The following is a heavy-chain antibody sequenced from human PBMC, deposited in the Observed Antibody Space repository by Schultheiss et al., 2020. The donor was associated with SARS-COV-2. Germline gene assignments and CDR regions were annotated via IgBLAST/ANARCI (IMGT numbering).Heavy chain of an antibody. CDR1: GGSISSGGYY. V-gene: IGHV4-39*07. J-gene: IGHJ5*02. Sequence: SETLSLTCTVSGGSISSGGYYWSWIRQHPGKGLEWIGSIYYSGSTNYNPSLKSRVTISVDTSKNQFSLKLSSVTAADTAVYYCARGVVVVAATKGKHRFDPWGQGTLVTVSS. D-gene: IGHD2-15*01. CDR2: IYYSGST. CDR3: ARGVVVVAATKGKHRFDP.